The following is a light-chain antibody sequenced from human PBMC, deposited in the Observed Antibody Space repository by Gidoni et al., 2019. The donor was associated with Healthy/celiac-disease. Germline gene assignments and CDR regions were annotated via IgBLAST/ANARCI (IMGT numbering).Light chain of an antibody. CDR3: SSYTSSSTV. V-gene: IGLV2-14*03. Sequence: QSALTQPLSVSGSPGQSITISCTGTSSDVGGYNYVSWYQQHPGNAPKLIIYDDSNRPPGVSNCFSGSESGNTASMTISGLQAEDEDDYYCSSYTSSSTVFGGGTKLTVL. CDR1: SSDVGGYNY. J-gene: IGLJ2*01. CDR2: DDS.